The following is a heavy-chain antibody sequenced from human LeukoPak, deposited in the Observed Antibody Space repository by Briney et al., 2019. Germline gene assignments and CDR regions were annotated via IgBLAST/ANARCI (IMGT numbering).Heavy chain of an antibody. CDR1: GFTFSSYS. CDR3: AKDRVGYSSSSFDY. CDR2: ISGSGGST. Sequence: PGGSLRLSCAASGFTFSSYSMNWVRQAPGRGLEWVSTISGSGGSTYFADSVKGRFTISRDTSKNTVFLQMNSLRAEDTAVYYCAKDRVGYSSSSFDYWGQGTLVTVSS. D-gene: IGHD6-6*01. V-gene: IGHV3-23*01. J-gene: IGHJ4*02.